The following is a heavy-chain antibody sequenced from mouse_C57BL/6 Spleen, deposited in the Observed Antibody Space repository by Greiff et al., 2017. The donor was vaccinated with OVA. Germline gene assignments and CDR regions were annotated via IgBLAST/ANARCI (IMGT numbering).Heavy chain of an antibody. CDR3: AKGPPDY. CDR2: ISSGSSTI. V-gene: IGHV5-17*01. J-gene: IGHJ2*01. Sequence: EVKLQESGGGLVKPGGSLKLSCAASGFTFSDYGMHWVRQAPEKGLEWVAYISSGSSTIYYADTVKGRFTISRDNAKNTLFLQMTSLRSEDTAMYYCAKGPPDYWGQGTTLTVSS. CDR1: GFTFSDYG.